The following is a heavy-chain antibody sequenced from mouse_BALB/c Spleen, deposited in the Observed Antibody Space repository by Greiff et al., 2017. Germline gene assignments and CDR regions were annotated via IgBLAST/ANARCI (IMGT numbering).Heavy chain of an antibody. Sequence: EVHLVESGGGLVKPGGSLKLSCAASGFAFSSYDMSWVRQTPEKRLEWVAYISSGGGSTYYPDTVKGRFTISRDNAKNTLYLQMSSLKSEDTAMYYCARQTGGLAYWGQGTLVTVSA. CDR2: ISSGGGST. V-gene: IGHV5-12-1*01. CDR1: GFAFSSYD. CDR3: ARQTGGLAY. J-gene: IGHJ3*01.